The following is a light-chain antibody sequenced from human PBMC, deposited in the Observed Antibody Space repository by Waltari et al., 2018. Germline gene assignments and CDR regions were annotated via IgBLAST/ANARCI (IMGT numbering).Light chain of an antibody. V-gene: IGKV3-20*01. CDR2: GAS. Sequence: IVLTQSPDTLSWSLGQRATLSCRASQTIKNNCLVRYEQKPGQAPRLIIHGASSRATGCPGRFSGSGSGADFTLTINSLKPEDSAVYYCQQYDGSVLTFGGGTKVEI. CDR3: QQYDGSVLT. J-gene: IGKJ4*01. CDR1: QTIKNNC.